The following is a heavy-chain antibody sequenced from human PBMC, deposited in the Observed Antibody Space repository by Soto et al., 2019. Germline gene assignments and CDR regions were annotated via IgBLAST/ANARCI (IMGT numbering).Heavy chain of an antibody. CDR2: IYWDDDK. CDR1: GFSLGTYGVG. CDR3: AHRGGGSVDWDCDP. V-gene: IGHV2-5*02. D-gene: IGHD1-26*01. Sequence: QITLNESGPALVKPTQTLTLTCTFSGFSLGTYGVGVGWIRQPPGKALEWLALIYWDDDKRYSPSLNSRLTITEDTTKRQVFLTLTNRDPVDTAKYYGAHRGGGSVDWDCDPGGRGTPVRVSS. J-gene: IGHJ2*01.